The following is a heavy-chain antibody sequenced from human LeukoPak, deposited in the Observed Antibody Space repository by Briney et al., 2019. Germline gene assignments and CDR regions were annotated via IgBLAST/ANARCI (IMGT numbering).Heavy chain of an antibody. D-gene: IGHD2-2*01. CDR1: GFTFSNYE. Sequence: PGGPLRLSCAASGFTFSNYEMNWVRQAPGKGLEWVSYISASGSTLFYADSVKGRFTISRDNAKNSLYLQMNSLRAEDTAVYYCARDRRCSNTSCFAGGDYWGQGTLVTVSS. CDR2: ISASGSTL. CDR3: ARDRRCSNTSCFAGGDY. V-gene: IGHV3-48*03. J-gene: IGHJ4*02.